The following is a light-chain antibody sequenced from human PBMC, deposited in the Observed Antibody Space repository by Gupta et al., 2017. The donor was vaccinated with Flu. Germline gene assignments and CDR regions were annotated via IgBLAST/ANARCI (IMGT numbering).Light chain of an antibody. J-gene: IGKJ1*01. V-gene: IGKV1-39*01. CDR1: QTVSNC. CDR2: ATS. Sequence: VQVTQSPTSLSASVGDRVSITCRASQTVSNCLNWYQQQPGKAPKLLIFATSTLENGVPSRFSGGGSDTDFTLSISSLQPEDFATYYCQQTYTVTPTFGQGTKVEI. CDR3: QQTYTVTPT.